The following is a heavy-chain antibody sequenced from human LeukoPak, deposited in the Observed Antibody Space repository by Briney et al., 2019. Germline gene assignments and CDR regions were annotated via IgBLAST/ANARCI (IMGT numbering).Heavy chain of an antibody. Sequence: ASVKISCKASGYTFTINHIHWVRQASGQGLEWMGVINPSGDSTTYAQTFQGRVTMTRDTSTSTVYMELRSLRSEDTAIYYCAKLATSDTGETYWGQGTLVTVSS. CDR1: GYTFTINH. CDR3: AKLATSDTGETY. D-gene: IGHD3-16*01. CDR2: INPSGDST. V-gene: IGHV1-46*01. J-gene: IGHJ4*02.